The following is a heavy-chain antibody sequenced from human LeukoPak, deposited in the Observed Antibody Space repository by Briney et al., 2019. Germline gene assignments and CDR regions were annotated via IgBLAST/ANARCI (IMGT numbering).Heavy chain of an antibody. V-gene: IGHV3-23*01. CDR1: GFTFSSYA. CDR3: AKCTVVTPPFDY. D-gene: IGHD4-23*01. Sequence: GGSLRLSCAASGFTFSSYAMSWVRQAPGKGLEWVSAITGSGGSTYYADSVKVRFTISRDNSKNTLYLQMNSRRAEDTAVYYCAKCTVVTPPFDYWGQGTLVTVSS. CDR2: ITGSGGST. J-gene: IGHJ4*02.